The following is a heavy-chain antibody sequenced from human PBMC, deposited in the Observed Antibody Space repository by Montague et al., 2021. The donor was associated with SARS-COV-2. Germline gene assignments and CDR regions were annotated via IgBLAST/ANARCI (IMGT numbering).Heavy chain of an antibody. CDR2: INHSEST. J-gene: IGHJ6*02. V-gene: IGHV4-34*01. Sequence: TLSLTCAVYGGSFSGYYWSWIRQPPGKGLEWIGEINHSESTNYNPSLESRVTISVDTSKNQFSLKLSSVTAADTAVYYCARRGYSYYYYGMDVWGQGTTVTVSS. CDR3: ARRGYSYYYYGMDV. D-gene: IGHD5-24*01. CDR1: GGSFSGYY.